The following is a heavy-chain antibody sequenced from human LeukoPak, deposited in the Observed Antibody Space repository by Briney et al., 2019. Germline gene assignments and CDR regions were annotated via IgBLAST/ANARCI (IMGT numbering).Heavy chain of an antibody. CDR3: ARRYCSSTTCRGDFDY. V-gene: IGHV5-51*01. CDR1: GYSFTTYW. Sequence: GESLKISCKGSGYSFTTYWIGWVRQMPGKGLEWMGVIYPGDSDTRYSPSFQGQVTISADKSISTAYLQWSSLKASDTAMYYCARRYCSSTTCRGDFDYWGQGTLVTVSS. J-gene: IGHJ4*02. CDR2: IYPGDSDT. D-gene: IGHD2-2*01.